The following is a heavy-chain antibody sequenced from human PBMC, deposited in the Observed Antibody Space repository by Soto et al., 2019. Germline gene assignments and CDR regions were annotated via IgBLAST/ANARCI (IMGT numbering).Heavy chain of an antibody. CDR3: VTTKGGLSLKRWATPDY. CDR1: GFTFSSYA. CDR2: ISSNGGST. Sequence: GGSLRLSCSASGFTFSSYAMHWVRQAPGKGLEYVSAISSNGGSTYYADSVKGRFTISRDNSKNTLYLQMSSLRAEDTAVYYCVTTKGGLSLKRWATPDYWGQGTLVTVSS. D-gene: IGHD2-15*01. J-gene: IGHJ4*02. V-gene: IGHV3-64D*06.